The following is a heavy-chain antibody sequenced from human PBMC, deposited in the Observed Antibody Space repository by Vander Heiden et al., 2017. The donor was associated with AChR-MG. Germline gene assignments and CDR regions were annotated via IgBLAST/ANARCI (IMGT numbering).Heavy chain of an antibody. V-gene: IGHV1-69*06. CDR2: IIPIFGTA. Sequence: QVQLVQSGAEVKKPGSSVKVPCKASGGTFSSYAISWVRQAPGQGLEWMGGIIPIFGTANYAQKFQGRVTITADKSTSTAYMELSSLRSEDTAVYYCASGRRVYYYDSSGYYELDYWGQGTLVTVSS. CDR3: ASGRRVYYYDSSGYYELDY. J-gene: IGHJ4*02. CDR1: GGTFSSYA. D-gene: IGHD3-22*01.